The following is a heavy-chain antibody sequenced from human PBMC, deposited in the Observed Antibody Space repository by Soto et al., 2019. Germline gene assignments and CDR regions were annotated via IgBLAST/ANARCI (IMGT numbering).Heavy chain of an antibody. J-gene: IGHJ4*02. D-gene: IGHD5-12*01. CDR2: VKSKTDGGTI. Sequence: EVQLVESGGGLVKPGGSLRLSCAASGFTFSNAWMTWVRQAPGKGLEWVGRVKSKTDGGTIDYAAPVKDRFTISRDDSKNTLYLQMNSLKTEDTAVYYCIGTYSGSSMRFDYWGQGTLVIVSS. CDR3: IGTYSGSSMRFDY. CDR1: GFTFSNAW. V-gene: IGHV3-15*01.